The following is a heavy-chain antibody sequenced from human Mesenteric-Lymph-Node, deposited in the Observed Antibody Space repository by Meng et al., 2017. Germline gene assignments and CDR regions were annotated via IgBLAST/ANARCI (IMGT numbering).Heavy chain of an antibody. D-gene: IGHD6-19*01. CDR1: GFTFSSYP. CDR2: ILYDGSDK. J-gene: IGHJ4*02. V-gene: IGHV3-30*01. Sequence: SCAASGFTFSSYPMHWVRQAPGKGLEWVAVILYDGSDKYNADSVKGRFTISRDNSKNTLYLQMDSLRPEDTALYYCARDLGSGWYWDEFDYWGQGTLVTVSS. CDR3: ARDLGSGWYWDEFDY.